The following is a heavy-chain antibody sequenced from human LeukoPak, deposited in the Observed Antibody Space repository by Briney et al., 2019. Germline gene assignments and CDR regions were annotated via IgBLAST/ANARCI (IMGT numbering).Heavy chain of an antibody. D-gene: IGHD5-18*01. V-gene: IGHV3-11*04. Sequence: GGSLRLSCAASGFTFSDYYMSWIRQSPGKGLEWVSYISSSGSTIYDADSLKGRFTISRANAQHSLYLQTSSLRAEDTAVYYCARDGSYGPNPFDYWGQGTLVTVSS. J-gene: IGHJ4*02. CDR2: ISSSGSTI. CDR1: GFTFSDYY. CDR3: ARDGSYGPNPFDY.